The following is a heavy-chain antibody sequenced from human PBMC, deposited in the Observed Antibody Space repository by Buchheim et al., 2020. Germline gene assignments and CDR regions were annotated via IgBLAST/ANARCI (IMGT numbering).Heavy chain of an antibody. CDR3: ARDYCSGGSFYPTPDY. V-gene: IGHV3-11*01. CDR2: ISSSGSTI. J-gene: IGHJ4*02. CDR1: GFTFSDYY. D-gene: IGHD2-15*01. Sequence: QVQLVESGGGLVKPGGSLRLSCAASGFTFSDYYMSWLRQAPGKGLEWVSYISSSGSTIYYADSVKGRFTISRGNAKKSLYFQMNSLKAEDTAVDYCARDYCSGGSFYPTPDYWGQGTL.